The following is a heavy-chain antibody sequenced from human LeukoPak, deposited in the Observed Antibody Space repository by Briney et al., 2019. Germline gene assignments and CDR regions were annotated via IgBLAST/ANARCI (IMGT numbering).Heavy chain of an antibody. CDR3: AKDRRLYDILTPFDY. V-gene: IGHV3-30*18. CDR2: ISNDAGNY. J-gene: IGHJ4*02. D-gene: IGHD3-9*01. Sequence: GGSLRLSCEASGFTFSSYGMHWARQAPGKGLEWVALISNDAGNYYYADSVKGRFTISRDNSKNTLYLQMNSLRAEDTAVYFCAKDRRLYDILTPFDYWGQGTLVTVSS. CDR1: GFTFSSYG.